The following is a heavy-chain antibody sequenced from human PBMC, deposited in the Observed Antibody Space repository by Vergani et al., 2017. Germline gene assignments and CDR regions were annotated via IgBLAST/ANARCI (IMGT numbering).Heavy chain of an antibody. Sequence: EVQLVESGGGLVQPGRSLRLSCAASGFTFDDYAMHWVRQAPGKGLEWVSGISWNSGSIGYADSVKGRFTISRDNAKNSLYLQMNSLRAEDTALYYCAKDAGIAVAGALSRYNWFDPWGQGTLVTVSS. D-gene: IGHD6-19*01. CDR2: ISWNSGSI. V-gene: IGHV3-9*01. J-gene: IGHJ5*02. CDR1: GFTFDDYA. CDR3: AKDAGIAVAGALSRYNWFDP.